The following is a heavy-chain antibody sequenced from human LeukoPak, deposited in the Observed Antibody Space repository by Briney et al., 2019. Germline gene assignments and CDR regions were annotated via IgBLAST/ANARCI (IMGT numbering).Heavy chain of an antibody. D-gene: IGHD3-22*01. Sequence: PSETLSLTCTVSGGSISSSSYCWGWIRQPPGKGLEWIGSIYYSGSTYYNPSLKSRVTISVDTSKNQFSLKLSSVTAADTAVYYCARHQDDSSEIPLDYWGQGTLVTVSS. J-gene: IGHJ4*02. CDR3: ARHQDDSSEIPLDY. V-gene: IGHV4-39*01. CDR2: IYYSGST. CDR1: GGSISSSSYC.